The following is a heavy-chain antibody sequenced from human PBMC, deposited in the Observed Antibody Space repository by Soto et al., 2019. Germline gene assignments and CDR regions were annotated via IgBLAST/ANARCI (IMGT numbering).Heavy chain of an antibody. D-gene: IGHD1-26*01. CDR1: GGTLSSYA. CDR2: IIPIFGTA. CDR3: ARGWGGSYAYFDY. V-gene: IGHV1-69*01. Sequence: QVQLVQSGAEVKKPGSSVKVCCKASGGTLSSYAISWVRQTPGQGLEWMGGIIPIFGTANYAQKFQGRVTITADESTSTAYMELSSLRSDDTAVYYCARGWGGSYAYFDYWGQGTLVTVSS. J-gene: IGHJ4*02.